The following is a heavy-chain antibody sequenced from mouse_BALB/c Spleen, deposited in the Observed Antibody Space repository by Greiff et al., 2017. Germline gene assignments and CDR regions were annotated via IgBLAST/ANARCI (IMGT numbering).Heavy chain of an antibody. CDR2: ISSGSSTI. J-gene: IGHJ3*01. CDR3: ARGGGSTMITTAGFAY. D-gene: IGHD2-4*01. Sequence: EVMLVESGGGLVQPGGSRKLSCAAYGFTFSSFGMHWVRQAPEKGLEWVAYISSGSSTIYYADTVKGRFTISRDNPKNTLFLQMTSLRSEDTAMYYCARGGGSTMITTAGFAYWGQGTLVTVSA. CDR1: GFTFSSFG. V-gene: IGHV5-17*02.